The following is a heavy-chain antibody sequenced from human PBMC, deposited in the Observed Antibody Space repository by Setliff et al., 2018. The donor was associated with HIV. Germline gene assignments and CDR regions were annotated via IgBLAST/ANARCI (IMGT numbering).Heavy chain of an antibody. J-gene: IGHJ6*03. D-gene: IGHD3-10*01. Sequence: PGGSLRLSCAASGFSFSSYGMHWVRQAPGKGLEWVAVISYDGSNKYYADSVKGRFTISRDNSKNTLYLQMHSLRAEDTAVYYCARGRLLWSGSYYYYYMDVWGKGTTVT. CDR2: ISYDGSNK. CDR1: GFSFSSYG. CDR3: ARGRLLWSGSYYYYYMDV. V-gene: IGHV3-30*03.